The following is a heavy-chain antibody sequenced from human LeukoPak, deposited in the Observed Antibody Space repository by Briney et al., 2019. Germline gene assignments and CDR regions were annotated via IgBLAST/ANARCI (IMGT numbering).Heavy chain of an antibody. CDR1: GYTFTSYD. J-gene: IGHJ4*02. D-gene: IGHD3-10*01. V-gene: IGHV1-8*01. CDR3: ARGGITMVRGVIIVFDY. Sequence: ASVKVSCKASGYTFTSYDINWVRQATGQGLEWMGWMNPNSGNTGYAQKFQGRVTMTRNTSISTAYMELSSLRSEDTAVYYCARGGITMVRGVIIVFDYWGQGTLVTVSS. CDR2: MNPNSGNT.